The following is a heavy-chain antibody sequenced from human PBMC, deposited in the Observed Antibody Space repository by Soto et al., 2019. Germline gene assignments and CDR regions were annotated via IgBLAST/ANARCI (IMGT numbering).Heavy chain of an antibody. V-gene: IGHV3-30*03. Sequence: QVQLVESGGGVVQPGRSLRLSCAASGFTFTSYGMHWVRQAPGKGLEWVAVISDDGGDKHYADSVKGRFTISRDNSKNTLSLQMNSLRADDTAVYYCATDFDIGGADYYFDYWGQGTLVTVSS. CDR3: ATDFDIGGADYYFDY. D-gene: IGHD1-26*01. CDR1: GFTFTSYG. CDR2: ISDDGGDK. J-gene: IGHJ4*02.